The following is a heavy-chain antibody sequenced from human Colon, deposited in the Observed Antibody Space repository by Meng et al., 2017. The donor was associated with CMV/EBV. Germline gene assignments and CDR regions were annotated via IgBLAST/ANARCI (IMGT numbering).Heavy chain of an antibody. Sequence: GSLRLSCTVSGGSISTYYWSWIRQPPGKGLEWIGYIFFSGTTNYNPSLKSRVTISIDTSRNQFSLNLNSVTAADTAVYYCVRDLTGEEDYWGQGNLVTVSS. D-gene: IGHD7-27*01. J-gene: IGHJ4*02. CDR3: VRDLTGEEDY. CDR2: IFFSGTT. CDR1: GGSISTYY. V-gene: IGHV4-59*12.